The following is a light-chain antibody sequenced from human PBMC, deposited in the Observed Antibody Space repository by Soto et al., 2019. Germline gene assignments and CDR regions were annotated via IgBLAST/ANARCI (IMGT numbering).Light chain of an antibody. J-gene: IGKJ1*01. V-gene: IGKV3-20*01. CDR3: QQYGSAPTWT. Sequence: EIVLTQSPGTLSLSPGERATLSCRASQSVSSNYLAWYQQKPGQAPRLVIYDASSRATGIPDRFSGSGSGTDFTLTISRLEPEDFAVYYCQQYGSAPTWTFGQGTKVEIK. CDR1: QSVSSNY. CDR2: DAS.